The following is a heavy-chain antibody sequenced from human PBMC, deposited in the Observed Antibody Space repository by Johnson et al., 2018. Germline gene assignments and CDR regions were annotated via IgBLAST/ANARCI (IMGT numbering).Heavy chain of an antibody. J-gene: IGHJ1*01. Sequence: QVQLVESGAEVKKPGASVKVSCKASEYTFNNYWVHWVRQAPGQGLEWMGVINPSGSTTHNAQEFQGRITLSRDTSTTTVYLELSSLRSSDSAVYYCARVEYCGDDCYFLYFQHWGQGTLVTVSS. CDR3: ARVEYCGDDCYFLYFQH. CDR2: INPSGSTT. D-gene: IGHD2-21*02. V-gene: IGHV1-46*02. CDR1: EYTFNNYW.